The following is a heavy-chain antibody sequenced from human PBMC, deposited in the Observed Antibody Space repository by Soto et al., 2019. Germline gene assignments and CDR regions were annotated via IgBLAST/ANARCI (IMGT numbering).Heavy chain of an antibody. J-gene: IGHJ4*02. CDR3: AKDSNEDGDPDEFDY. Sequence: EVQLLEPGGGLVQPGGSLRLSCAASGFTFNNYAMSWVRQAPGKGLEWVSAISGGGSRKYYTDSVKGRFTISRDNSKNTLYLQMNSLRAEDTAVYYCAKDSNEDGDPDEFDYWGQGTLVTVSS. CDR2: ISGGGSRK. CDR1: GFTFNNYA. V-gene: IGHV3-23*01. D-gene: IGHD4-17*01.